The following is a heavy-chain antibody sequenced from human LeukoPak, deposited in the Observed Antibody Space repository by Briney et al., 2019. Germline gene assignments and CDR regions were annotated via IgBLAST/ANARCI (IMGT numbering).Heavy chain of an antibody. CDR3: ARDLPSPWLGYDY. CDR2: IYNSGNT. Sequence: GGSLRLSCAASGFTVSSNYMSWVRQAPGKGLEWVSVIYNSGNTYYADSVKGGFTISRTNSKNTLSLQVNSLRAEDTAVYYCARDLPSPWLGYDYWGQGTLVTVSS. CDR1: GFTVSSNY. V-gene: IGHV3-53*01. J-gene: IGHJ4*02. D-gene: IGHD3-9*01.